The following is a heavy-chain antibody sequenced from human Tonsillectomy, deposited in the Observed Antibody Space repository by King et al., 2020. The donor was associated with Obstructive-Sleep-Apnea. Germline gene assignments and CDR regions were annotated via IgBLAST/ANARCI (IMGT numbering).Heavy chain of an antibody. CDR1: GESCSGCY. J-gene: IGHJ4*02. CDR3: ARLRAGQGSNAFDY. D-gene: IGHD1-26*01. Sequence: VQLQQWGPGLLKPSETLSLTCAVYGESCSGCYWTWIRQPPGKGLEWIGEINHSGSTIYSPSLKSLVTISVDTSKNQCSLNLSSVTAADTAVYYCARLRAGQGSNAFDYWGQGTLVTVSS. V-gene: IGHV4-34*01. CDR2: INHSGST.